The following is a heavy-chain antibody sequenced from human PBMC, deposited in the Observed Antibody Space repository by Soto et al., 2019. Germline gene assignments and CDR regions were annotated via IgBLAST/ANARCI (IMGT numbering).Heavy chain of an antibody. CDR2: IWYDGSNK. D-gene: IGHD5-12*01. V-gene: IGHV3-33*01. CDR3: ARDHGSSEMATLFDY. Sequence: GGSLRLSCAASGFTFSSYGMHWVRQAPGKGLEWVAVIWYDGSNKYYADSVKGRFTISRDNSKNTLYLQMNSLRAEDTAVYYCARDHGSSEMATLFDYWGQGTLVTVSS. J-gene: IGHJ4*02. CDR1: GFTFSSYG.